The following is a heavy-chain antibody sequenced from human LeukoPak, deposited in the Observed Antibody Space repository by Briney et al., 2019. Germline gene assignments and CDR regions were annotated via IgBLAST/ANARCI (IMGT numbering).Heavy chain of an antibody. CDR1: GFTFSTYW. D-gene: IGHD3-22*01. CDR3: ARVVGLEVVNPHYLDY. V-gene: IGHV3-20*01. J-gene: IGHJ4*02. CDR2: INWNGGGT. Sequence: GGSLRLSCAASGFTFSTYWMHWVRQAPGKGLEWVSGINWNGGGTGYADSVKGRFTISRDNAKNSLYLQMNSLRAEDTALYHCARVVGLEVVNPHYLDYWGQGTLVTVSS.